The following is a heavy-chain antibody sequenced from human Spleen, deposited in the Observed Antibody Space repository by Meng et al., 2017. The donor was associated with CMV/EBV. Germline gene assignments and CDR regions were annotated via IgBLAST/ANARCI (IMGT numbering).Heavy chain of an antibody. V-gene: IGHV3-21*04. CDR2: ISSSSRYT. CDR1: GFTLSSYS. Sequence: GGSLRLSCAASGFTLSSYSMNWVRQAPGKGLEWVSSISSSSRYTYYADSVKGRFTISRDNAKNSLYLQMNSLRAEDTALYYCAKDISPGGPDDAFDIWGQGTMVTVSS. J-gene: IGHJ3*02. D-gene: IGHD1-14*01. CDR3: AKDISPGGPDDAFDI.